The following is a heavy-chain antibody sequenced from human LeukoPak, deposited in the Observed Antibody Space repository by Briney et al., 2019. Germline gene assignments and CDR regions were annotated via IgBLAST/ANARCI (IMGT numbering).Heavy chain of an antibody. CDR2: INPNSGGT. CDR3: ARDGGYYYGSGSYGYGMDV. J-gene: IGHJ6*02. V-gene: IGHV1-2*02. D-gene: IGHD3-10*01. Sequence: ASVKVSCKASGYTFTDYYMHWVRQAPGQGLEWMGWINPNSGGTNYAQRFQDRVTMTRDTSISTVYMELNRLRSDETAVYYCARDGGYYYGSGSYGYGMDVWGQGTTVTVSS. CDR1: GYTFTDYY.